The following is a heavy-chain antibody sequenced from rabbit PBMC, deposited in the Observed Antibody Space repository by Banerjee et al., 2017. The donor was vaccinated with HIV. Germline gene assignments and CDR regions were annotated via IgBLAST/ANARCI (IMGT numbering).Heavy chain of an antibody. CDR1: GFSFSSGYD. J-gene: IGHJ4*01. Sequence: QSLEESGGGLVKPGASLTLTCKASGFSFSSGYDMYWVRQAPGKGLEWIAYIYTGVSGTTAYASWAKGRFTISKTSSTVDLKMTSLTAADTATYFCARSPYINYDGDTNLWGPGTLVTVS. CDR2: IYTGVSGTT. CDR3: ARSPYINYDGDTNL. D-gene: IGHD2-1*01. V-gene: IGHV1S40*01.